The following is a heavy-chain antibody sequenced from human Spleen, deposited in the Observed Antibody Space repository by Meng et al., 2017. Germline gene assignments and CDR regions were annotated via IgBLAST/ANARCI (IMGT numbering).Heavy chain of an antibody. CDR3: ARGPTTMAHDFDY. J-gene: IGHJ4*02. D-gene: IGHD4-11*01. Sequence: QLQHGGAVLLKPSETLSLTCVVSGGSFSDYYWSWIRQPPGKGLEWIGEINHSGSTNYNPSLESRATISVDTSQNNLSLQLSSVTAADSAVYYCARGPTTMAHDFDYWGQGTLVTVSS. V-gene: IGHV4-34*01. CDR1: GGSFSDYY. CDR2: INHSGST.